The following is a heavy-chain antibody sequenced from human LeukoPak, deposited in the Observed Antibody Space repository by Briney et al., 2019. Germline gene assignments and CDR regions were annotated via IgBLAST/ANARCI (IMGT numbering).Heavy chain of an antibody. V-gene: IGHV4-59*01. CDR3: ARSSEGRYYYDSSGYSYSYYYMDV. J-gene: IGHJ6*03. CDR2: IYYSGST. D-gene: IGHD3-22*01. CDR1: GGSISSYY. Sequence: SETLSLTCTVSGGSISSYYWSWRRQPPGKGLEWIGYIYYSGSTNYNPSLKSRITISVATSKNQFSLKLSSVTAADTAVYYCARSSEGRYYYDSSGYSYSYYYMDVWGKGTTVTISS.